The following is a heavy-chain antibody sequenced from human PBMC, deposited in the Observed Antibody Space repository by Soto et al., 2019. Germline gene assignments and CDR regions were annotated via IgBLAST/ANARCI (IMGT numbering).Heavy chain of an antibody. CDR2: INVGNGNT. V-gene: IGHV1-3*01. CDR3: ARDDEYSYGNLDY. J-gene: IGHJ4*02. D-gene: IGHD5-18*01. CDR1: GYTYISYS. Sequence: ASVKVSCKASGYTYISYSMHWVRQAPGQRLEWMGWINVGNGNTKYSQNLQGRVTIYQDTSASTAYMELSSLTSEDTAVYYCARDDEYSYGNLDYWGQGTLVTVS.